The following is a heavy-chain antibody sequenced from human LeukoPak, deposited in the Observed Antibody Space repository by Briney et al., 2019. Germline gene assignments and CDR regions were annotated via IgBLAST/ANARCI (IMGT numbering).Heavy chain of an antibody. V-gene: IGHV3-7*01. Sequence: PGGSLRLSCAASGFTFSSYWMSWVRQAPGKGLEWVANIKQDGSEKYYVDSVKGRFTISRGNAKNSLYLQMNSLRAEDTAVYYCASLSSRIEGSPDYWGQGTLVTVSS. CDR2: IKQDGSEK. J-gene: IGHJ4*02. CDR3: ASLSSRIEGSPDY. D-gene: IGHD1-26*01. CDR1: GFTFSSYW.